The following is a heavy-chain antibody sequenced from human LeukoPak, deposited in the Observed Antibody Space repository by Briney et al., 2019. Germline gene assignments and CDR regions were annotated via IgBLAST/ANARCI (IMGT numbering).Heavy chain of an antibody. J-gene: IGHJ6*03. Sequence: PGGSLRLSCAASGFTFSSYAMSWVRQAPGKGLEWVSAISGSSGSTYYADSVKGRFTISRDNSKNTLYLQMNSLRAEDTAIYYCAKLPGAAADNYYYYYMDVWGQGTTVTVSS. D-gene: IGHD6-13*01. CDR1: GFTFSSYA. CDR2: ISGSSGST. V-gene: IGHV3-23*01. CDR3: AKLPGAAADNYYYYYMDV.